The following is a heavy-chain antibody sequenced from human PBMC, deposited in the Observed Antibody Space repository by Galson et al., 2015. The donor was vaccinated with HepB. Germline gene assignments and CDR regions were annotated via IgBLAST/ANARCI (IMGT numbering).Heavy chain of an antibody. V-gene: IGHV3-20*04. J-gene: IGHJ4*02. Sequence: SLRLSCAASGFIFDDYGMSWVREVPGKGLEWVSGINWNGDGTDYTESVRGRFTISRDNAKKSLHLQMKSLRAEDTAFYYCARAGGTSYYGHIDYWGQGTLVTVSS. CDR1: GFIFDDYG. CDR2: INWNGDGT. D-gene: IGHD3-10*01. CDR3: ARAGGTSYYGHIDY.